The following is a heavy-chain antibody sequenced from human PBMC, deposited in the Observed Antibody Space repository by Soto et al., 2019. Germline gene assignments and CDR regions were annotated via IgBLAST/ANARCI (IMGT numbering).Heavy chain of an antibody. Sequence: ASVKVSCKAIGYSFTSHYIHWVRQAPGQGLEWMGTIYPGGVNIGYAQKFQGRVTMTTDTSTTTAYMELRSLKSDDTAVYYCARVSPSSRAAEPWGQGTLVTVSS. D-gene: IGHD6-13*01. CDR3: ARVSPSSRAAEP. CDR1: GYSFTSHY. J-gene: IGHJ4*02. V-gene: IGHV1-46*01. CDR2: IYPGGVNI.